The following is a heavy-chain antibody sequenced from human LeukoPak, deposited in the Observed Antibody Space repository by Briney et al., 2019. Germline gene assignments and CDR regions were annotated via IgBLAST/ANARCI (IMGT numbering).Heavy chain of an antibody. V-gene: IGHV3-23*01. D-gene: IGHD2-21*01. J-gene: IGHJ4*02. CDR3: ARDFFPIVDSTWYEIGY. Sequence: GGSLRLSCAASGFTFSSYAMSWVRQAPGKGLEWVSAISGSGGSTYYADSVRGRFTISRDNSRNTLYLQMDSLRSEDTAVYYCARDFFPIVDSTWYEIGYWGQGTLVTVSS. CDR2: ISGSGGST. CDR1: GFTFSSYA.